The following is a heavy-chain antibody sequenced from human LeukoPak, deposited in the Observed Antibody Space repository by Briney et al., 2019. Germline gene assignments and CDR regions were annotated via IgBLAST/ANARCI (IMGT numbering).Heavy chain of an antibody. CDR3: AKDGERGSYSYLDY. V-gene: IGHV3-23*01. CDR1: GFTFSSYA. Sequence: GGSLRLSCAASGFTFSSYAMSWVRQAPGKGLEWVSAISGSTGSTYYEDSVKGRFTISRDNSKNTLYLQMKSLRAEDTAVYYCAKDGERGSYSYLDYWGQGTLVTVSS. CDR2: ISGSTGST. J-gene: IGHJ4*02. D-gene: IGHD1-26*01.